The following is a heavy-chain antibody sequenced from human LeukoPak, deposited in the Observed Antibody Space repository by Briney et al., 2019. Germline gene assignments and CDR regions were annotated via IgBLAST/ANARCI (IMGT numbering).Heavy chain of an antibody. Sequence: SVKVSCKASGGTFSSYAISWVRQAPGQGLEWMGRIIPILGIANYAQKFQGRATITADKSTSTAYMELSSLRSEDTAVYYCAREGYCSSTSCFLDYWGQGTLVTVSS. D-gene: IGHD2-2*01. J-gene: IGHJ4*02. CDR3: AREGYCSSTSCFLDY. V-gene: IGHV1-69*04. CDR1: GGTFSSYA. CDR2: IIPILGIA.